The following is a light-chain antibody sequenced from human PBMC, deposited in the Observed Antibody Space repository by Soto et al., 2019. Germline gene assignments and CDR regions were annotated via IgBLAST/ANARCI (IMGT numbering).Light chain of an antibody. CDR2: GAS. CDR1: QSVSSN. Sequence: EIVMTQSPATLSVSPGERATLSCRASQSVSSNLAWYQQKPGKATRLLIYGASTRATGIPARFNGSGSGTEFTLPISSLLAEDVSVSYCQQYNNWPGFTFGPGTKVDIK. CDR3: QQYNNWPGFT. V-gene: IGKV3-15*01. J-gene: IGKJ3*01.